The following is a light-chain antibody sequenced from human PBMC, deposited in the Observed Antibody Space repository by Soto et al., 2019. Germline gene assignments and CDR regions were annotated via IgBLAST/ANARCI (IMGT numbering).Light chain of an antibody. CDR1: QSVSSY. J-gene: IGKJ5*01. Sequence: DIVLPQSPATLSLSPLERATLSCRASQSVSSYLAWYQQKPGQAPRLLIYDASNRATGIPARFSGSGSGTDFTLTISSLEPEDFAVYYCQQRSNWPITFGQGTRLEIK. V-gene: IGKV3-11*01. CDR3: QQRSNWPIT. CDR2: DAS.